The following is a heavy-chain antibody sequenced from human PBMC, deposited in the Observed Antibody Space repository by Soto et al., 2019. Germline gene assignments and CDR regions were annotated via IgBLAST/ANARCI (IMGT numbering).Heavy chain of an antibody. CDR1: GYTFTSYA. V-gene: IGHV1-3*01. J-gene: IGHJ6*03. CDR3: ARDEGRVYYYYMDV. Sequence: ASVKVSCKASGYTFTSYAMHWVRQAPGQRLEWMGWINAGNGNTKYSQKFQGRVTITRDTSASTAYMELSSLRSEDTAVYYCARDEGRVYYYYMDVWGTGTTVTVSS. D-gene: IGHD2-15*01. CDR2: INAGNGNT.